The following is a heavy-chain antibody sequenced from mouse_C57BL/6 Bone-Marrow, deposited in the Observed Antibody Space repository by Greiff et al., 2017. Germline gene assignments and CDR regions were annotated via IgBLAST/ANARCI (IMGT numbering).Heavy chain of an antibody. CDR3: ALYYYGSRDY. D-gene: IGHD1-1*01. V-gene: IGHV1-81*01. Sequence: VQLQQSGAELARPGASVKLSCKASGYTFTSYGISWVKQRTGQGLEWIGEIYPRSGNTYYNEKFKGKATLTADKYSSTAYMELRSLTSEDSAVYFCALYYYGSRDYWGQGTTLTVSS. CDR1: GYTFTSYG. J-gene: IGHJ2*01. CDR2: IYPRSGNT.